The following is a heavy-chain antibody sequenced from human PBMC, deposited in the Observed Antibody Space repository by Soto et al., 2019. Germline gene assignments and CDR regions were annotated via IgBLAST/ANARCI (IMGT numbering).Heavy chain of an antibody. V-gene: IGHV3-21*01. D-gene: IGHD6-19*01. CDR1: GFTFSSYS. CDR2: ISSSSSYI. J-gene: IGHJ4*02. CDR3: ARDAAVAGSGY. Sequence: EVQLVESGGGLVKPGGSLRLSCAASGFTFSSYSMNWVRQAPGTGLEWVSSISSSSSYIYYADSVKGRFTISRDNAKNSLYLQMNSLRAEDTAVYYCARDAAVAGSGYWGQGTLVTVSS.